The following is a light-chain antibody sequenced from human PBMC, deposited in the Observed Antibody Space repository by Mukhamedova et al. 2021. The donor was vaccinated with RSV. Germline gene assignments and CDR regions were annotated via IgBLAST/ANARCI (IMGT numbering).Light chain of an antibody. Sequence: MIYGVSIQASGVPDGFSGSKSGNTASMTISGFQAEDEADYYCSSYTSSSTPVFGTGTKVTVL. CDR2: GVS. V-gene: IGLV2-18*02. CDR3: SSYTSSSTPV. J-gene: IGLJ1*01.